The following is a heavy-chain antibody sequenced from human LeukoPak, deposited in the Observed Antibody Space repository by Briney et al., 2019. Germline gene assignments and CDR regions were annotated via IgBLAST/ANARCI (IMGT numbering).Heavy chain of an antibody. V-gene: IGHV4-34*01. Sequence: SETLSLTCAVYGGSFSGYYWSWIRQPPGKGLEWIGEINHSGSTNYNPSLKSRVTISVDTFKNQFSLKLSSVTAADTAVYYCASFYCSGGSCYQYYYYYYMDVWGKGTTVTISS. CDR1: GGSFSGYY. CDR2: INHSGST. CDR3: ASFYCSGGSCYQYYYYYYMDV. J-gene: IGHJ6*03. D-gene: IGHD2-15*01.